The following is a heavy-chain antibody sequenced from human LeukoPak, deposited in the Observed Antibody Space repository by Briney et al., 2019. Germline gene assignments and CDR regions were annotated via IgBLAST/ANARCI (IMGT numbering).Heavy chain of an antibody. Sequence: GGSLRLSCAASGFTFSSYWMSWVRQAPGKGLEWVANIKQDGSEKYYVDSVKGRFTISRDNAKNSLYLQMNSLRAEDTAVYYCARERTGSYDPHFDYWGQGTLVTVSS. V-gene: IGHV3-7*03. CDR2: IKQDGSEK. J-gene: IGHJ4*02. CDR3: ARERTGSYDPHFDY. CDR1: GFTFSSYW. D-gene: IGHD1-26*01.